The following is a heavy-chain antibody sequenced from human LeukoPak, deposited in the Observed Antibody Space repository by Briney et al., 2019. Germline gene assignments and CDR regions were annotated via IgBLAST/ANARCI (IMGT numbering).Heavy chain of an antibody. CDR2: ISTTSHYT. J-gene: IGHJ4*02. D-gene: IGHD6-13*01. CDR1: GFTFSDYF. V-gene: IGHV3-11*05. Sequence: GGSVRLSCAASGFTFSDYFMSWIRQAPGKGLEWISYISTTSHYTNYADSVRGRFTISRDNAQNSLFLQINNLRAEDTAIYYCARGQQHLDCSFDFWGQGTLVTVSS. CDR3: ARGQQHLDCSFDF.